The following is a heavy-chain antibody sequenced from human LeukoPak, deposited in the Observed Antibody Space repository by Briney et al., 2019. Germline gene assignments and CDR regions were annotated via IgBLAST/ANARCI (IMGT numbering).Heavy chain of an antibody. CDR1: GFTFSSYG. D-gene: IGHD3-9*01. J-gene: IGHJ4*02. CDR3: AKDLTDYDILTGSGLDY. CDR2: ISYDGSNK. V-gene: IGHV3-30*18. Sequence: GGSLKLSCAASGFTFSSYGMHWVRQAPGKGLEWVAVISYDGSNKYYADSVKGRFTISRDNSKNTLYLQMNSLRAEDTAVYYCAKDLTDYDILTGSGLDYWGQGTLVTVSS.